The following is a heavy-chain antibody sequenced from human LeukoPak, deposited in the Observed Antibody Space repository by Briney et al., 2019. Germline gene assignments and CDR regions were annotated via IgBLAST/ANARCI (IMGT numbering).Heavy chain of an antibody. Sequence: GGSLRLSCAASGFTFSDYYMSWIRQAPGKGLEWVSYISSSSSYTNYADSVKGRFTISRDNAKNSLYLQMNSLRAEDTAVYYCGSRSSGWYGIDYWGQGTLVTVSS. J-gene: IGHJ4*02. CDR3: GSRSSGWYGIDY. CDR2: ISSSSSYT. D-gene: IGHD6-19*01. V-gene: IGHV3-11*06. CDR1: GFTFSDYY.